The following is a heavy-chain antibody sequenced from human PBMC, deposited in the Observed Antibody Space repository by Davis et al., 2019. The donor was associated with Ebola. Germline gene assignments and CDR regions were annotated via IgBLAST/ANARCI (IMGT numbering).Heavy chain of an antibody. J-gene: IGHJ4*02. CDR1: GYTFTGYY. Sequence: AASVKVSCKASGYTFTGYYIHWVRQAPGQGLEWMGWINPNGGDTKYSQKFQGWVTTTRDTPISTAYMELNRLTSDDTAVYYCARDRVCSGATCYAYFDFWGQGTLVTVSS. D-gene: IGHD2-15*01. CDR3: ARDRVCSGATCYAYFDF. V-gene: IGHV1-2*04. CDR2: INPNGGDT.